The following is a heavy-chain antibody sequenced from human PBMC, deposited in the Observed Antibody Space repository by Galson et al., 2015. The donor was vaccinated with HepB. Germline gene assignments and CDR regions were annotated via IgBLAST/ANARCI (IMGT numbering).Heavy chain of an antibody. V-gene: IGHV3-15*01. J-gene: IGHJ3*01. CDR2: VKSKSNGGTI. CDR3: TTGRTFDF. CDR1: GFTFSSYA. Sequence: SLRLSCAASGFTFSSYAMHWVRQAPGKGLEWVGRVKSKSNGGTIDYPAPVKGRFTISRDDSINTVYLQMNSLKSEDTAVYYCTTGRTFDFWGQGTMVTVSS.